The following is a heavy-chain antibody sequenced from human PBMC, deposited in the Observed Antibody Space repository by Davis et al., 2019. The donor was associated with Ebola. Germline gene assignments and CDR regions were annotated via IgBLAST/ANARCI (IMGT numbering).Heavy chain of an antibody. Sequence: ASVKVSCKASGYTFTSYYMHWVRQSPGQGLEWMGIINPSGGSTSYAQKFQGRVTMTRDTSTSTVYMELSSLRSEDTAVYYCARDRGYDFWSGYYYYYYGMDVWGQGTTVTVSS. D-gene: IGHD3-3*01. J-gene: IGHJ6*02. CDR3: ARDRGYDFWSGYYYYYYGMDV. V-gene: IGHV1-46*01. CDR1: GYTFTSYY. CDR2: INPSGGST.